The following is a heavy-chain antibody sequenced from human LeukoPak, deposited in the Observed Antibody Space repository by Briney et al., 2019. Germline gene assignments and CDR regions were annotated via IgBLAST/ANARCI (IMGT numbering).Heavy chain of an antibody. CDR3: ARGYYYDSSGYYPPFDY. CDR2: MNPNSGNT. Sequence: ASVKVSCKASGYTFTSYDINWVRQATGQGLEWMGWMNPNSGNTGYAQKFQGRVTITRNTSISTAYMELSSLRSEDTAVYYCARGYYYDSSGYYPPFDYWGQGTLVTVSS. D-gene: IGHD3-22*01. V-gene: IGHV1-8*03. CDR1: GYTFTSYD. J-gene: IGHJ4*02.